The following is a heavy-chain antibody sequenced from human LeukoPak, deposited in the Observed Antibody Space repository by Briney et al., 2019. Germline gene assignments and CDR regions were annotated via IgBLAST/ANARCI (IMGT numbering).Heavy chain of an antibody. D-gene: IGHD6-19*01. CDR3: AKRDGSGWYYFDY. CDR2: IVGSGGST. V-gene: IGHV3-23*01. CDR1: GFTFSTNW. J-gene: IGHJ4*02. Sequence: GGSLRLSCAASGFTFSTNWMHWVRQAPGKGLEWVSTIVGSGGSTSYADSVKGRFTSSRDNSKNTLYLQMNSLRAEDTALYYCAKRDGSGWYYFDYWGQGTLVTVSS.